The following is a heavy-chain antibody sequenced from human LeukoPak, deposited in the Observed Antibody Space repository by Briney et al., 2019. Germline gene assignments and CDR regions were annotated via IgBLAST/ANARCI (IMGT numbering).Heavy chain of an antibody. CDR1: GFTFSSYS. Sequence: GGSLRLSCAASGFTFSSYSMNWVRQAPGKGLEWVSYISSSSSTIYYVDSVKGRFTISRDDAKNSLYLQMNSLRAEDTAVYYCARDRQLGSMDVWGKGTTVTVSS. CDR3: ARDRQLGSMDV. J-gene: IGHJ6*03. CDR2: ISSSSSTI. D-gene: IGHD6-13*01. V-gene: IGHV3-48*01.